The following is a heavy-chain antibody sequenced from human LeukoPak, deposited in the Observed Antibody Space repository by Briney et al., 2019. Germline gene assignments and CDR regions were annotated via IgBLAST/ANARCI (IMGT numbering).Heavy chain of an antibody. CDR3: ARSDYYGSGSPIDY. CDR2: ISSSGSTI. J-gene: IGHJ4*02. D-gene: IGHD3-10*01. CDR1: GFTFRSFE. Sequence: PGGSLRLPCAASGFTFRSFEMNWVRRAPGRGLEWFSYISSSGSTIYYADSVKGRFTISRDNAKNSLYLQMNSLRAEDTAVYYCARSDYYGSGSPIDYWGQGTLVTVSS. V-gene: IGHV3-48*03.